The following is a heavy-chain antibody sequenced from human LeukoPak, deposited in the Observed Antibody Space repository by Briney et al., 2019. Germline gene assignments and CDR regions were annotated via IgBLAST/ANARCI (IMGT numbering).Heavy chain of an antibody. CDR3: ARGGSLAVAPHLYYFDY. V-gene: IGHV1-2*06. J-gene: IGHJ4*02. CDR2: INPSSGGT. Sequence: ASVKVSCKASGYTFIDYYMHWVRQVPGQGLEWMGRINPSSGGTNYAQKFQGRVTMTRDTSISTAYMELSRLRSDDTAVYYCARGGSLAVAPHLYYFDYWGREPWSPSPQ. D-gene: IGHD6-19*01. CDR1: GYTFIDYY.